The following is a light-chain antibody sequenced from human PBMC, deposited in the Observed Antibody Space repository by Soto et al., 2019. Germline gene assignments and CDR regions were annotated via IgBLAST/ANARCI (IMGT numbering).Light chain of an antibody. J-gene: IGLJ1*01. CDR2: EVS. CDR3: SSYTTNSTTYV. V-gene: IGLV2-14*01. CDR1: SSDVGGYNY. Sequence: QSALAQPASVSGSPGQSITISCTGSSSDVGGYNYVSWYQQHPGKAPKLIIYEVSNRPSGVSNRFSGSKSGNTASLTISGLQAEDAADYYCSSYTTNSTTYVFGNGTKLTV.